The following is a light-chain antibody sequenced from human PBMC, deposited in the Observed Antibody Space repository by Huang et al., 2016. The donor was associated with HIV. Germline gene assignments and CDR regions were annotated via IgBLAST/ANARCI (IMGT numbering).Light chain of an antibody. CDR3: QQTFSVPLT. J-gene: IGKJ4*01. CDR1: QSLNNY. V-gene: IGKV1-39*01. CDR2: SAS. Sequence: DLQMTQSPSSLSASVGDRVTITCRASQSLNNYSNWYQQKPGKAPNLLIYSASTLQSGVPPRFSGGVSGTVFTLTISNLQPEDYATYYCQQTFSVPLTFGGGTKVEIK.